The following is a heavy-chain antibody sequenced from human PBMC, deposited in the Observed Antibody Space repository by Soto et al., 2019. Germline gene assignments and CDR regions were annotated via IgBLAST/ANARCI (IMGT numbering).Heavy chain of an antibody. CDR3: ARAGRSDVRYSSSRPHWYFDL. J-gene: IGHJ2*01. CDR1: GGAFSSYA. CDR2: IIPIFGTA. V-gene: IGHV1-69*13. D-gene: IGHD6-6*01. Sequence: SVKVSCKASGGAFSSYAISLVRQAPGQGLEWMGGIIPIFGTANYAQKFQGRVTITADESTSTAYMELSSLRSEDTAVYYCARAGRSDVRYSSSRPHWYFDLWGRGTLVTVSS.